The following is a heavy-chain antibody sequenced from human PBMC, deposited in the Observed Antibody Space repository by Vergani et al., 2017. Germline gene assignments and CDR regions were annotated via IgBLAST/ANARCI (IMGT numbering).Heavy chain of an antibody. CDR1: GFTFSSYG. CDR3: ANSYSGSAVGAFDI. Sequence: QVQLVESGGGVVQPGRSLRLSCAASGFTFSSYGMHWVRQAPGKGLEWVAVISYDGSNKYYADSVKGRFTISRDNYKNTLYLQMNSLRAEDTAVYYCANSYSGSAVGAFDIWGQGTMVTVSS. V-gene: IGHV3-30*18. J-gene: IGHJ3*02. D-gene: IGHD1-26*01. CDR2: ISYDGSNK.